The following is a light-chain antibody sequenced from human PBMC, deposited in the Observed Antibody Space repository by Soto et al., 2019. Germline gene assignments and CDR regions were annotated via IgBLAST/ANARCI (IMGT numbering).Light chain of an antibody. J-gene: IGKJ4*01. V-gene: IGKV1-5*03. CDR1: QSISSW. CDR3: QKYDNLPLT. Sequence: TQSPSTLSASVGDRVTITCRASQSISSWLAWYQQKPGKAPKLLIYKASTLESGVPSRFSGSGSGTDFTFTISSLQPEEIATYYCQKYDNLPLTFGGGNKVDIK. CDR2: KAS.